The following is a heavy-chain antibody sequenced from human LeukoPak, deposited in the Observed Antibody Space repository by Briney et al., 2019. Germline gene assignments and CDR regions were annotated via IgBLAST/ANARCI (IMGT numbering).Heavy chain of an antibody. CDR1: GYTFTGYY. V-gene: IGHV1-2*02. D-gene: IGHD6-19*01. Sequence: ASVKVSCKASGYTFTGYYMHWVRQAPGQGLEWMGWTNPNSGGTNYTQKFQGRVTMTRDTSISTAYMELSRLRSDDTAVYYCARYSGGQWLDLDYWGQGTLVTVSS. CDR2: TNPNSGGT. J-gene: IGHJ4*02. CDR3: ARYSGGQWLDLDY.